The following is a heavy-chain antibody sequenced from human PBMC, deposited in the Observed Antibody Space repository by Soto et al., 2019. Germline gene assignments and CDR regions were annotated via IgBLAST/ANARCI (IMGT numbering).Heavy chain of an antibody. J-gene: IGHJ4*02. CDR1: GFTFSSYA. D-gene: IGHD6-19*01. CDR2: ISYDGSNK. V-gene: IGHV3-30*14. CDR3: ARDLYTDRIAVAVC. Sequence: GGSLRLSCAASGFTFSSYAMHWVRQAPGKGLEWVAVISYDGSNKYYADSVKGRFTISRDNSKNTLYLQMGSLRAEDMAVYYCARDLYTDRIAVAVCWGQGTLVTVSS.